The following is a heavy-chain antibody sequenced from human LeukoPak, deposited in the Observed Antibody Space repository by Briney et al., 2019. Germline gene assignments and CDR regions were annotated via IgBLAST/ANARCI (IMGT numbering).Heavy chain of an antibody. CDR3: ARLPRYSYLYYFDY. CDR2: IYYSGST. J-gene: IGHJ4*02. Sequence: SETLSLTCTVSGYSISSGYYWGWIRQPPGKGLEWIGSIYYSGSTYYNPSLKSRVTISVDTSKNQFSLKLSSVTAADTAVYYCARLPRYSYLYYFDYWGQGTLVTVSS. V-gene: IGHV4-38-2*02. D-gene: IGHD5-18*01. CDR1: GYSISSGYY.